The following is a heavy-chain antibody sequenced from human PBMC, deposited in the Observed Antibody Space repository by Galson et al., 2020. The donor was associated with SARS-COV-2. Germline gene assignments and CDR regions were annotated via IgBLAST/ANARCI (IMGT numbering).Heavy chain of an antibody. J-gene: IGHJ4*02. CDR2: IYYSGST. V-gene: IGHV4-39*01. CDR1: GGSISSSSYY. D-gene: IGHD3-9*01. CDR3: ARHSRLRYFDWMYYFDY. Sequence: SETLSLTCTVSGGSISSSSYYWGWIRQPPGKGLEWIGSIYYSGSTYYNPPLKSRVTISVDTSKNQFSLKLSSVTAADTAVYYCARHSRLRYFDWMYYFDYWGQGTLVTVSS.